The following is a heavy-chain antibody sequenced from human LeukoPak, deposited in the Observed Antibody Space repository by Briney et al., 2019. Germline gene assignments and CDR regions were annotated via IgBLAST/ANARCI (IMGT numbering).Heavy chain of an antibody. CDR3: ARGRGGDNVVPRFDY. J-gene: IGHJ4*02. CDR1: GFTLSGFA. D-gene: IGHD2-21*02. V-gene: IGHV3-23*01. CDR2: ISASGDT. Sequence: GGSLRLSCSASGFTLSGFAMGWVRQAPGKGLEWVSSISASGDTYYADSVAGRFTLSRDKSKNTLLLQMISLRAEDTALYYCARGRGGDNVVPRFDYWGQGTLVTVSS.